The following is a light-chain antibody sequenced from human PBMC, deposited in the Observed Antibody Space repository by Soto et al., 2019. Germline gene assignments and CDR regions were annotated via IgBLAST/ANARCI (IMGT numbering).Light chain of an antibody. CDR2: AAF. CDR1: QSVSRIH. V-gene: IGKV3-20*01. CDR3: QQYGMSWT. Sequence: EIVLTQSPGTLSLSPGERATLSCRASQSVSRIHLAWYQQKPGQAPRLIIYAAFDRATGIPDRFSGSGSGTDFTLTISRLEPEDFSVYYCQQYGMSWTFGGGTKVEIK. J-gene: IGKJ4*01.